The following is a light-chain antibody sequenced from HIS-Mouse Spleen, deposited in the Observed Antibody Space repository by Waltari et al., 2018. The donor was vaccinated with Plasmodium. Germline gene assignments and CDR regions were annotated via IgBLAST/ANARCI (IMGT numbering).Light chain of an antibody. V-gene: IGLV2-11*01. J-gene: IGLJ3*02. CDR3: CSYAGSYTWV. CDR2: DVS. Sequence: QSALTQPRSVSGSPGQSVTISCTGTSSDVGGSYHVPWYQQHPGKAPKLMLYDVSKRPSWVPDRFSGSKSGNTASLTISGLQAEDEADYYCCSYAGSYTWVFGGGTKLTVL. CDR1: SSDVGGSYH.